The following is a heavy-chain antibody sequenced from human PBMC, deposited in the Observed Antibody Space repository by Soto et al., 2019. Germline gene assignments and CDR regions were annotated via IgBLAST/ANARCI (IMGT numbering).Heavy chain of an antibody. CDR2: IYTSGST. Sequence: SETLSLTCTVSGGSISSYYWSWIRQPAGKGLEWIGRIYTSGSTNYNPSLKSRVTMSVDTSKNKFSLKLSSVTAADTAVYYCASTSRRYYSDYYYGMDVWGQGTTVTVSS. CDR1: GGSISSYY. D-gene: IGHD4-4*01. CDR3: ASTSRRYYSDYYYGMDV. V-gene: IGHV4-4*07. J-gene: IGHJ6*02.